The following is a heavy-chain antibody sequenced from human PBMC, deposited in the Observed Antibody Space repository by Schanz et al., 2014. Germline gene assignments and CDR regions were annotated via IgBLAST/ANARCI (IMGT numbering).Heavy chain of an antibody. CDR1: GFTFSSYW. CDR2: ISSTSTYL. V-gene: IGHV3-21*01. J-gene: IGHJ4*02. D-gene: IGHD3-16*01. CDR3: ARGTPFLCDY. Sequence: EVRLVESGGGLVQSGGSLRLSCAASGFTFSSYWMHWVRQAPGKGLVWVSSISSTSTYLYYADSVKGRFTISRDSARNSLYLQMSSLRAEDTAVYYCARGTPFLCDYWGQGTLVTVSS.